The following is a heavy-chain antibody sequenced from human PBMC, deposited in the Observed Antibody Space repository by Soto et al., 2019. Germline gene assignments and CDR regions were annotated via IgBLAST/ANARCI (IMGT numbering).Heavy chain of an antibody. V-gene: IGHV1-2*04. J-gene: IGHJ6*04. CDR3: ARGSLNCSGGSCYLGDLDV. Sequence: ASVKVSCKASGYTFTGYYMHWVRQAPGQGLEWMGWINPNSGGTNYAQKFQGWVTMTRDTSISTAYMELSRLRSDDTAVYYCARGSLNCSGGSCYLGDLDVWGKGTTVTVSS. CDR1: GYTFTGYY. D-gene: IGHD2-15*01. CDR2: INPNSGGT.